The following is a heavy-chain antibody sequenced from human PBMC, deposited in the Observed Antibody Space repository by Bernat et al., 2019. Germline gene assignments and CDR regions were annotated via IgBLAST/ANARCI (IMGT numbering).Heavy chain of an antibody. CDR1: GGSFSGYY. CDR2: INHSGST. Sequence: QVQLQQWGAGLLKPSETLSLTCAVYGGSFSGYYWSWIRQPPGKGLEWIGEINHSGSTNYNSSLKSRVTMSVDTSKNQYSLKLSTVTAADTAVYYCARGITNGGGFDPWGQGTLVTVSS. J-gene: IGHJ5*02. CDR3: ARGITNGGGFDP. V-gene: IGHV4-34*01. D-gene: IGHD3-16*01.